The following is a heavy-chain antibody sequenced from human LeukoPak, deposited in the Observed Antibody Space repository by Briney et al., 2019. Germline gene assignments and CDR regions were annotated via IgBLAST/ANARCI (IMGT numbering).Heavy chain of an antibody. V-gene: IGHV3-20*04. CDR2: IKWNGGST. Sequence: GESLKISCAASGFTFDDYGLSWVRPAPGKGLEWVSGIKWNGGSTGYAASVKGRFTISRDNAKNSLYLQMNNLRDDDTGVYYCAKEGDEFRGYLDVWGKGTTVTVSS. CDR1: GFTFDDYG. J-gene: IGHJ6*03. CDR3: AKEGDEFRGYLDV. D-gene: IGHD2-21*02.